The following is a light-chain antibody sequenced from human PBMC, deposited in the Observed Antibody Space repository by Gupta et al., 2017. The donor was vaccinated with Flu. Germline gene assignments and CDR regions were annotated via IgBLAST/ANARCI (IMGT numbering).Light chain of an antibody. J-gene: IGLJ2*01. V-gene: IGLV3-1*01. CDR3: KEWESGTVV. Sequence: SYDLTQPASVSVSPGQTASITCSGDKLGEKYACWYQRKPGQSPVLVIYQDTKRPSGIPERVSGSNSGNTATMNSSGTQTMDESDEYCKEWESGTVVCGGGTKMTVL. CDR1: KLGEKY. CDR2: QDT.